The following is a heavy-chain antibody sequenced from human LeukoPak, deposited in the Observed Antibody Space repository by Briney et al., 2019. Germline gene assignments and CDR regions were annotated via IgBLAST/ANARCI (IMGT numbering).Heavy chain of an antibody. CDR3: ARLSSLANIAARGRTWFDT. CDR2: IYYSGST. Sequence: PSETLSLTCAVYGGSFSSYYWSWIRQPPGKGLEWIGYIYYSGSTNYSPSLRSRVTISVDTSKNQFSLKLSSVTVADTAVYYCARLSSLANIAARGRTWFDTWGQGSLVTVS. V-gene: IGHV4-59*01. CDR1: GGSFSSYY. J-gene: IGHJ5*02. D-gene: IGHD6-6*01.